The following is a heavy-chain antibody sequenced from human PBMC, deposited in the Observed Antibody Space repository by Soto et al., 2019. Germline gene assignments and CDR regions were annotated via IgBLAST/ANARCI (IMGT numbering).Heavy chain of an antibody. D-gene: IGHD6-19*01. CDR1: GFTFSSYG. J-gene: IGHJ6*02. CDR3: AKGPGYSSGWPIPFYYYYGMDV. V-gene: IGHV3-30*18. CDR2: ISYDGSNK. Sequence: GGSLRLSCAASGFTFSSYGMHWVRQAPGKGLEWVAVISYDGSNKYYADSVKGRFTISRDNSKNTLYLQMNSLRAEDTAVYYCAKGPGYSSGWPIPFYYYYGMDVWGQGTTVTVSS.